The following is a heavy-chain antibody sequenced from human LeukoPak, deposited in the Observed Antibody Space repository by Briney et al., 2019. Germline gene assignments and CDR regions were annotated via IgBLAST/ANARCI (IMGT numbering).Heavy chain of an antibody. V-gene: IGHV3-33*08. CDR3: ARHGSGRKYFDPLNY. Sequence: PGRSLRLSCAAAGFSFNEYAMHWVRQAPGKGLEWVAVIWRDGSNKYYADSVKGRFTVSRDNPKNTLNLQMDSLRVEDTAVYYCARHGSGRKYFDPLNYWGQGTLVTVSP. D-gene: IGHD1-26*01. CDR2: IWRDGSNK. CDR1: GFSFNEYA. J-gene: IGHJ4*02.